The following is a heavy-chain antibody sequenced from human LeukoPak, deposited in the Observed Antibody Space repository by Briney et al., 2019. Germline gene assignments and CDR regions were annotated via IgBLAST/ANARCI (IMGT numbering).Heavy chain of an antibody. CDR1: GGSFSGYY. V-gene: IGHV4-34*01. Sequence: SETLSLTCAVYGGSFSGYYWSWIRQPPGKGLEWIGEINHSGSTNYNPSLKSRVTISVDTSKNQFSLKLSSVTAADTAVYYCARGSGEPKVPLDYWGQGTLVTVSS. J-gene: IGHJ4*02. CDR2: INHSGST. CDR3: ARGSGEPKVPLDY. D-gene: IGHD1-14*01.